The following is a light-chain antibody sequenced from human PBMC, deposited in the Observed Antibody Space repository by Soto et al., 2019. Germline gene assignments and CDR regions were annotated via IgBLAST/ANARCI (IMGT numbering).Light chain of an antibody. Sequence: DIQLTQSPSTLFASVGDRVTITCRASQSISDWLAWYQQKPGKAPKLLIYKASSLESGVPSRFSGSGSGTEFTLTISSLQPDDFATYYCQQYNTFSPEFGQGTKVEIK. CDR2: KAS. J-gene: IGKJ1*01. CDR3: QQYNTFSPE. V-gene: IGKV1-5*03. CDR1: QSISDW.